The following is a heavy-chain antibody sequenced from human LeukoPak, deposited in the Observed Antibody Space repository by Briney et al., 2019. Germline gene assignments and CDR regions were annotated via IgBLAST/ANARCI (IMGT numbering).Heavy chain of an antibody. CDR1: GFTFSSYA. Sequence: GGSLRLSCAASGFTFSSYAMSWVRQAPGKGLEWVANIKQDGSEKYYVDSVKGRFTISRDNAKNSLYLQLNSLRAEDTAVYYCARARGGYDFDYWGQGTLVTVSS. V-gene: IGHV3-7*03. J-gene: IGHJ4*02. D-gene: IGHD5-12*01. CDR3: ARARGGYDFDY. CDR2: IKQDGSEK.